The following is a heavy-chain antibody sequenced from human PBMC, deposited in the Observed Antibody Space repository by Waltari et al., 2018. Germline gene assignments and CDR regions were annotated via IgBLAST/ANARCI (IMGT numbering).Heavy chain of an antibody. CDR3: ATEGGIVGATPLDY. CDR1: GGSISSYY. CDR2: IYTSGST. D-gene: IGHD1-26*01. V-gene: IGHV4-4*07. Sequence: QVQLQESGPGLVKPSETLSLTCTVSGGSISSYYWSWIRQPAGKGLEWIGRIYTSGSTNYNPSLKSRVTMSVDTSKNQFSLKLSSVTAADTAVYYCATEGGIVGATPLDYWGQGTLVTVSS. J-gene: IGHJ4*02.